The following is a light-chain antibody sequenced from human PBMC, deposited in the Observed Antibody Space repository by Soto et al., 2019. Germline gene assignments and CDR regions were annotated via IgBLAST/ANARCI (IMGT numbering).Light chain of an antibody. Sequence: EIVITQSPATLSVSPGERATLSCRASQSVSSSLAWYQQKPGQAPRLLIYGASTRATGIPARFSGSGSGTEFTLTISRLEPEDFAVYYCQQYGSSPDTFGQGTKLEIK. CDR3: QQYGSSPDT. V-gene: IGKV3-15*01. CDR1: QSVSSS. J-gene: IGKJ2*01. CDR2: GAS.